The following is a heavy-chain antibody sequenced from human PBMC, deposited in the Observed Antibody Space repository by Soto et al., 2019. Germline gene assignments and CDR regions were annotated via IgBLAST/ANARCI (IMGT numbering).Heavy chain of an antibody. D-gene: IGHD6-19*01. J-gene: IGHJ4*02. V-gene: IGHV1-2*02. CDR3: ATIAVAGIVDY. CDR2: INPNSGGT. Sequence: ASLKVSCKASGYTFTGYYMHCVRQAPGQGLEWMGWINPNSGGTNYAQKFQGRVTMTRDTSISTAYMELSRLRSDDTAVYYCATIAVAGIVDYWGQGTLVTVSS. CDR1: GYTFTGYY.